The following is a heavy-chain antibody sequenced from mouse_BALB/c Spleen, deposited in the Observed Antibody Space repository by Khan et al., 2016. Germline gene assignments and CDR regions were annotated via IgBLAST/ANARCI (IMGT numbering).Heavy chain of an antibody. V-gene: IGHV3-2*02. CDR2: ISYSGST. CDR1: GFSITSDYA. Sequence: VQLQEAGPGLVKPSQSLSLTCTVTGFSITSDYAWNWIRQFPGNRLEWMGYISYSGSTSYNPSPKSRISITRDTSKNQFFLQLNSVTSEDTATDYCSRSDYSDKDAMDYWGQGTSVTVSS. CDR3: SRSDYSDKDAMDY. D-gene: IGHD2-13*01. J-gene: IGHJ4*01.